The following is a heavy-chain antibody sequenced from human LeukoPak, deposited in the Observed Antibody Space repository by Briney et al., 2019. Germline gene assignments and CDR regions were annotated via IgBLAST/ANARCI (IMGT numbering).Heavy chain of an antibody. CDR2: MNPNSGNT. J-gene: IGHJ4*02. D-gene: IGHD3-10*01. CDR1: GYTFTSYD. Sequence: VASVKVSCKASGYTFTSYDINWVRQATGQGLVWMGWMNPNSGNTGYAQKFQGRVTMTRNTSISTAYMELSSLRSEDTAVYYCARRVLLWFGELLQFDYWGQGTLVTVSS. V-gene: IGHV1-8*01. CDR3: ARRVLLWFGELLQFDY.